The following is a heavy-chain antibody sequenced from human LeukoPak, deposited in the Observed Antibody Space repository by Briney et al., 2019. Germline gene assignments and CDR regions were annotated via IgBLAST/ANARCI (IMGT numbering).Heavy chain of an antibody. CDR1: GGSISSGGYY. V-gene: IGHV4-31*03. J-gene: IGHJ6*02. Sequence: PSETLSLTCTVSGGSISSGGYYWSWIRQHPGKGLEWIGYIYHSGSTYYNPSLKSRVTISVDTSKNQFSLKLSSVTAADTAVYYCARILTGYSNYYYGMDVWGQGTTVTVSS. CDR2: IYHSGST. D-gene: IGHD3-9*01. CDR3: ARILTGYSNYYYGMDV.